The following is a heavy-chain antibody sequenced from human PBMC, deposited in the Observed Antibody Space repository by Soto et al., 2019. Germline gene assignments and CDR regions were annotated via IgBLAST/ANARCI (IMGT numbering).Heavy chain of an antibody. J-gene: IGHJ3*02. CDR3: ATNQKTMVRGHLGAFDI. CDR2: IYPGDSDT. CDR1: GYSFTSYW. V-gene: IGHV5-51*01. Sequence: PGESLKISCKGSGYSFTSYWIGWVRQMPGKGLEWMGIIYPGDSDTRYSPSFQGQVTISADKSISTAYLQWSSLKASDTAMYYCATNQKTMVRGHLGAFDIWGQGTMVTVSS. D-gene: IGHD3-10*01.